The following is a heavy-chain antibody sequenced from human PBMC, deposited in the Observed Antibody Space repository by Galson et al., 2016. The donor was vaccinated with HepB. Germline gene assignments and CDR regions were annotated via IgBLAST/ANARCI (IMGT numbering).Heavy chain of an antibody. V-gene: IGHV3-30*18. J-gene: IGHJ4*02. CDR3: AKDGTYSSGWYPVDQ. CDR1: GFTFSSYG. D-gene: IGHD6-19*01. Sequence: SLRLSCAGSGFTFSSYGMHWVRQAPGKGLEWVAAISYDGSNKYYADSVKGRFTISRDDYKNTLYLQIHRLRVEDTAQYYCAKDGTYSSGWYPVDQWGRGTLATVSS. CDR2: ISYDGSNK.